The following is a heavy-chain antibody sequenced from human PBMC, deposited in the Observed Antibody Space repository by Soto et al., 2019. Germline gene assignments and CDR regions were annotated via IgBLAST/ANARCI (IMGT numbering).Heavy chain of an antibody. Sequence: NPSETLSLTCTVADGSISGYYWSWIRQPPGKGLEWIGYIYYSGSTNYNPSLKSRVTISVDTSKNQFSLKLGSVTAADTAVYYCARLSITMVRGVIYYFDYWGQGALVTVSS. V-gene: IGHV4-59*08. CDR1: DGSISGYY. CDR3: ARLSITMVRGVIYYFDY. CDR2: IYYSGST. J-gene: IGHJ4*02. D-gene: IGHD3-10*01.